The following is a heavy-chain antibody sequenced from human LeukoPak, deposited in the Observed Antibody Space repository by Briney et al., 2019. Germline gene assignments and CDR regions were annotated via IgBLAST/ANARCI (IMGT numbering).Heavy chain of an antibody. D-gene: IGHD3-10*01. J-gene: IGHJ4*02. CDR3: AKDRNYYGSGSYSDY. CDR1: GFTFSNAW. Sequence: PGGSLRLSCAASGFTFSNAWMSWVRQAPGKGLEWVSAISGSGGSTYYADSVKGRFTISRDNSKNTLYLQMNSLRAGDTAVYYCAKDRNYYGSGSYSDYWGQGTLVTVSS. CDR2: ISGSGGST. V-gene: IGHV3-23*01.